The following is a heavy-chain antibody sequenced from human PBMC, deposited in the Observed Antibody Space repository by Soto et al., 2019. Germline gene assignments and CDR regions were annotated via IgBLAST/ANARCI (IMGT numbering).Heavy chain of an antibody. CDR1: GYTFTNYG. D-gene: IGHD6-13*01. CDR3: ARDMLYSTRSTVRFDI. J-gene: IGHJ3*02. Sequence: VQLVQSGVEVKKPGASVKVSCKASGYTFTNYGISWVRQAPGQGLEWMGWINTYNGNTNYAQKVQGRVTMTTETSTTTAYMELRSLRSDDPAVYYCARDMLYSTRSTVRFDIWGQGTMLTVSS. CDR2: INTYNGNT. V-gene: IGHV1-18*01.